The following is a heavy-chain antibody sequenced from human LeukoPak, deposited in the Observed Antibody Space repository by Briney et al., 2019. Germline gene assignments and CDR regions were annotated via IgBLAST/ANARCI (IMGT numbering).Heavy chain of an antibody. Sequence: SETLSLTCAVYGGSFSGYYWSWIRQPPGKGLEWIGEINHSGSTNYNPSLKSRVTISVDTSKNQFSLKLSSVTAADTAVYYCAREGDSSGDVDYWGQGTLVTVSS. J-gene: IGHJ4*02. V-gene: IGHV4-34*01. D-gene: IGHD3-22*01. CDR3: AREGDSSGDVDY. CDR1: GGSFSGYY. CDR2: INHSGST.